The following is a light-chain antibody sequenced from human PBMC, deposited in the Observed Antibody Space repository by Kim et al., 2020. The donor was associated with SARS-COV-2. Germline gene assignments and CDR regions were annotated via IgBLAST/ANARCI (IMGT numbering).Light chain of an antibody. V-gene: IGKV1-39*01. CDR3: QQTYSAPQT. CDR2: TSS. CDR1: QTIRTF. Sequence: ASVGDIVTITRRASQTIRTFLNCHQQTLGNAPLLLNYTSSKLPGGAPPRCGGSGAAADFTPTISSLPPEDSATYYCQQTYSAPQTFGQGTKVDIK. J-gene: IGKJ1*01.